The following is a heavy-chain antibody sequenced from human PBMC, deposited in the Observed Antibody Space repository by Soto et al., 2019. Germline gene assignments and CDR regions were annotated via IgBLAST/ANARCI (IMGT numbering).Heavy chain of an antibody. V-gene: IGHV1-69*01. CDR3: ASGGAYCGGDCYHY. D-gene: IGHD2-21*02. CDR2: IIPIFGTA. Sequence: QVQLVQSGAEVKKPGSSVKVSCKASGGTFSSYAISWVRQAPGQGLEWMGGIIPIFGTANYAQKFQGRVTSTADESTSTAYMELSSLRSEDTAVYYCASGGAYCGGDCYHYWGQGTLVTVS. J-gene: IGHJ4*02. CDR1: GGTFSSYA.